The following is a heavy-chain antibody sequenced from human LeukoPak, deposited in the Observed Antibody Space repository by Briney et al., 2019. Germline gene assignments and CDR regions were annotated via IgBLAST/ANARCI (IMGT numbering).Heavy chain of an antibody. D-gene: IGHD3-16*01. V-gene: IGHV4-59*01. Sequence: SETLSLTCAVYGGSFSGYYWSWIRQPPGKGLEWIGYIYYSGSTNYNPSLKSRVTISVDTSKNQFSLKLSSVTAADTAVYYCARGNLGGFDYWGQGTLVTVSS. CDR3: ARGNLGGFDY. J-gene: IGHJ4*02. CDR2: IYYSGST. CDR1: GGSFSGYY.